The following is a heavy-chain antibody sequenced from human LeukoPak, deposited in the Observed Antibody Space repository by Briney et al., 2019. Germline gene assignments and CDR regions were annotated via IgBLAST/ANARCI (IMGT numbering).Heavy chain of an antibody. Sequence: GGSLRLSCAASGFTFSCYAMSWLRQAPGKGLEWVSAISGSGGSTYYADSVKGRFTISRDNSKNTLYLQMNSLRAEDTAVYYCAKDLGGYCSGGSCRPGGFDYWGQGTLVTVSS. CDR3: AKDLGGYCSGGSCRPGGFDY. D-gene: IGHD2-15*01. CDR1: GFTFSCYA. V-gene: IGHV3-23*01. CDR2: ISGSGGST. J-gene: IGHJ4*02.